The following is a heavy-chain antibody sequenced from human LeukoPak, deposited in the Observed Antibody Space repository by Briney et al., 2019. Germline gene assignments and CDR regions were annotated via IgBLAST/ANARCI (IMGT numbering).Heavy chain of an antibody. V-gene: IGHV1-46*01. CDR1: GYNFISYY. D-gene: IGHD2-8*01. J-gene: IGHJ6*02. CDR2: INPSGGST. Sequence: ASVKVSCKASGYNFISYYMHWVRQAPGQGLEWVGIINPSGGSTSYAQKFQDRVTMTRDTSTSTVYMELSSLKSEDTAVYYCAREDVVLVDAVRYYYYGMDVWGQRTTVTVSS. CDR3: AREDVVLVDAVRYYYYGMDV.